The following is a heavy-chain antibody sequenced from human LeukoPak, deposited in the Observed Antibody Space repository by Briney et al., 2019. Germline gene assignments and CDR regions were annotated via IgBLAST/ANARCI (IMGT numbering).Heavy chain of an antibody. J-gene: IGHJ4*02. CDR3: ARRAAVAYYCGGDCSHFDY. D-gene: IGHD2-21*02. V-gene: IGHV4-59*01. CDR1: GGSISSYY. Sequence: SETLSLTCTVSGGSISSYYWSWIRQPPVKGLEWIGYIHYSGSTNYNPSLKSRVTISVDTSKNQFSLKLSSVTAADTAVYYCARRAAVAYYCGGDCSHFDYWGQGTLVTVSS. CDR2: IHYSGST.